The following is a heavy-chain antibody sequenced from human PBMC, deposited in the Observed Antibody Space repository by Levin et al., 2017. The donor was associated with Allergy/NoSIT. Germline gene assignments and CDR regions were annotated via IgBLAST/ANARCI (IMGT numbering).Heavy chain of an antibody. CDR3: AKASPNSSGGLDY. D-gene: IGHD6-19*01. J-gene: IGHJ4*02. CDR1: GFTFDDSA. Sequence: LSLPCAASGFTFDDSAMHWVRQAPGKGLEWVSGISWNSGSIGYADSVKGRFTISRDNAKNSLYLQMNSLRAEDTALYYCAKASPNSSGGLDYWGQGTLVTVSS. V-gene: IGHV3-9*01. CDR2: ISWNSGSI.